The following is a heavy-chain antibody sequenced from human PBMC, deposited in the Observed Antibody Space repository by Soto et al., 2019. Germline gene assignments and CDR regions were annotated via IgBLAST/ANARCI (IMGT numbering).Heavy chain of an antibody. V-gene: IGHV4-34*01. D-gene: IGHD3-3*01. CDR3: ARVGTQYYDSWSGYYHNWFDP. Sequence: PSETLSLTCAVYGGSFSGYYWSWIRQPPGKGLEWIGEINHSGSTNYNPSLKSRVTISVDTSKNQFSLKLSSVTAADTAVYYCARVGTQYYDSWSGYYHNWFDPWGQGTLVTVSS. J-gene: IGHJ5*02. CDR1: GGSFSGYY. CDR2: INHSGST.